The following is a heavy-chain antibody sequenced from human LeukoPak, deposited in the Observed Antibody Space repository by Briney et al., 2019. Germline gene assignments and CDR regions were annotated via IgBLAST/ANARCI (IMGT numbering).Heavy chain of an antibody. Sequence: ASVKVSFTASGYTFTAYCMHWVRQAPGQGLEWMGWINPNSGGTNYAQKFQGRVTMTRDTSISTAYMELSRLRSDDTAVYYCARRSPPLTGYYNSFDYWGRGTLVTVSS. CDR1: GYTFTAYC. V-gene: IGHV1-2*02. D-gene: IGHD3-9*01. CDR2: INPNSGGT. CDR3: ARRSPPLTGYYNSFDY. J-gene: IGHJ4*02.